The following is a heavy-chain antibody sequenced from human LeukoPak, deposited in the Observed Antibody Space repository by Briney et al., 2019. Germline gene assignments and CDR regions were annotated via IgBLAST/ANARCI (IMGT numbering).Heavy chain of an antibody. D-gene: IGHD3-22*01. CDR2: INHSGST. Sequence: PSETLSLTCAVYGGSFSGYYWSWIRQPPGKGLEWIGEINHSGSTNYNPSLKSRVTISVDTSKNQFSLKLSSVTAADTAVYYCARDQDYYDSSGYYRYFDYWGQGTLVTVSS. V-gene: IGHV4-34*01. J-gene: IGHJ4*02. CDR3: ARDQDYYDSSGYYRYFDY. CDR1: GGSFSGYY.